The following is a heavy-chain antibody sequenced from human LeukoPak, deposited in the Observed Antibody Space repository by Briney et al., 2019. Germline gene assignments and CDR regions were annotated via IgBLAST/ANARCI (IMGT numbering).Heavy chain of an antibody. CDR2: INHSGST. Sequence: SETLSLTCAVYGGSFSGYYWSWIRQPPGKGLEWIGEINHSGSTNYNPSFKSRVTISVDTSKNQFSLKLSSVTAADTAVYYCARGLRQQLGYFQHWGQGTLVTVSS. J-gene: IGHJ1*01. D-gene: IGHD6-13*01. V-gene: IGHV4-34*01. CDR1: GGSFSGYY. CDR3: ARGLRQQLGYFQH.